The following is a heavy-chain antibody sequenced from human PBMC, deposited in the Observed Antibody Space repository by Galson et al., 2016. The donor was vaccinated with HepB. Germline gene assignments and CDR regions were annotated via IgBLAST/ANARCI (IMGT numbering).Heavy chain of an antibody. Sequence: SLRLSCAASALTFRSSAMSWVRQAPGKGLEWVSFISASGNSAYYADSVKGRFTISRDNSKNTLYLQMSSLRAGDTAIYYCAKWMRRDGYNFDNWGQGTLVAVSS. D-gene: IGHD5-24*01. J-gene: IGHJ4*02. CDR1: ALTFRSSA. CDR2: ISASGNSA. V-gene: IGHV3-23*01. CDR3: AKWMRRDGYNFDN.